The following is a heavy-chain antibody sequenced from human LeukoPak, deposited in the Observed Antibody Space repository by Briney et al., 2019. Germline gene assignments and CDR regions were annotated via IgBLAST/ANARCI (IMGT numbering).Heavy chain of an antibody. CDR1: GFTVSSNS. CDR2: IRTSTTHK. CDR3: ARSSVAAPRHKGYFEH. Sequence: GRSLRLSCTVSGFTVSSNSMSWVRQPPGKGLEWVSSIRTSTTHKYYADSGKGRPTTARDNAKQLLYRRIDCMRTDHTAVYYCARSSVAAPRHKGYFEHWGEGTLVTVSS. D-gene: IGHD6-6*01. V-gene: IGHV3-21*01. J-gene: IGHJ1*01.